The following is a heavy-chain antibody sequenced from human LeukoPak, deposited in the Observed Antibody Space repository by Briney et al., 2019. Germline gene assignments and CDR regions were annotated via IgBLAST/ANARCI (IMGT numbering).Heavy chain of an antibody. J-gene: IGHJ4*02. V-gene: IGHV1-46*01. CDR2: INPSGGST. CDR1: GYTFTSYY. CDR3: ARVRGIQLWKNYFDY. D-gene: IGHD5-18*01. Sequence: ASVKVSCKASGYTFTSYYMHWVRQAPGQGLEWVGIINPSGGSTSYAQKFQGRVTMTRDTSTSTVYMELSSLRSEDTAVYYCARVRGIQLWKNYFDYWGQGTLVTVSS.